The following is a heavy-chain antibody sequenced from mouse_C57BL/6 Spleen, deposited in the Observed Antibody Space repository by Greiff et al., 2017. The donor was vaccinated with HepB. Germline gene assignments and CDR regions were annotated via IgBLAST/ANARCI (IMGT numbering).Heavy chain of an antibody. D-gene: IGHD1-1*01. CDR1: GYTFTDHT. V-gene: IGHV1-78*01. CDR2: IYPRDGST. J-gene: IGHJ2*01. CDR3: ARDGPNYYGSSYGYFDY. Sequence: VQLQQSDAELVKPGASVKISCKVSGYTFTDHTIHWMKQRPEQGLEWIGYIYPRDGSTKYNEKFKGKATLTADKSSSTAYMQLNSLTSEDSAVYFWARDGPNYYGSSYGYFDYWGQGTTLTVSS.